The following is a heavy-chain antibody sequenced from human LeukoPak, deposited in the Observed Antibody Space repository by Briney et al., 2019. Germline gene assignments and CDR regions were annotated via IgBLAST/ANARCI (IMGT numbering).Heavy chain of an antibody. V-gene: IGHV3-23*01. J-gene: IGHJ4*02. Sequence: GGSLRLSCAASGFTFSSYAMSWVRQAPGKGLEWGSAISGSGGSTYYADSVKGRFTISRDNSKNPLYLQMNSLRAEDTAVYYCAKDSGYCSGGSCYEFPEDYWGQGTLVTVSS. CDR3: AKDSGYCSGGSCYEFPEDY. CDR2: ISGSGGST. D-gene: IGHD2-15*01. CDR1: GFTFSSYA.